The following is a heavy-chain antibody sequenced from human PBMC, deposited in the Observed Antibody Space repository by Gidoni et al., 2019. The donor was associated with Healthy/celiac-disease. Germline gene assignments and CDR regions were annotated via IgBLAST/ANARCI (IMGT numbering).Heavy chain of an antibody. Sequence: EVQLLESGGGLVQPGGSLRLSCAASGFIFSSYAMSWVRQAPGKGLEWVSGSGGSTYYEDSVKGRFTISRDNSKNTLYLQMNSLRAEDTAVYYCAKSFAAGSHFLDYWGQGTLVTVSS. V-gene: IGHV3-23*01. J-gene: IGHJ4*02. CDR2: GSGGST. D-gene: IGHD3-3*02. CDR3: AKSFAAGSHFLDY. CDR1: GFIFSSYA.